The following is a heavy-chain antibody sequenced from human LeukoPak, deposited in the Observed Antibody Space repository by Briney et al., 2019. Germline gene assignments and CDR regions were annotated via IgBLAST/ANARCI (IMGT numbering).Heavy chain of an antibody. J-gene: IGHJ4*02. CDR1: GFTLGSYW. CDR2: IKQDGGGK. CDR3: ARAAYHDFWSGYSRGYYFDY. D-gene: IGHD3-3*01. Sequence: GGPLRLSGAAPGFTLGSYWMSWVGQVPGKGLGWVAKIKQDGGGKYYVDSVKGRFTISRDNAKNSMYLQMNSLRAEDTAVYYCARAAYHDFWSGYSRGYYFDYWGQGTLVTVSS. V-gene: IGHV3-7*01.